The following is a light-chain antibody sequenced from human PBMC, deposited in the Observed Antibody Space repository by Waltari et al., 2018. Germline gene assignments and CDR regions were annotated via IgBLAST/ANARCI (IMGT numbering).Light chain of an antibody. V-gene: IGKV2-30*01. J-gene: IGKJ1*01. CDR1: QSLVSSDGNTY. CDR3: MQGSHWPWT. Sequence: DVVMTQSPLSLPATLGQPATISCRSSQSLVSSDGNTYFNWFQQRPGQSPRRLFYRVSSRDSGVPDRFSGSGSGSDFSLRISRVEAEDVGVYYCMQGSHWPWTFGQGTKVEIK. CDR2: RVS.